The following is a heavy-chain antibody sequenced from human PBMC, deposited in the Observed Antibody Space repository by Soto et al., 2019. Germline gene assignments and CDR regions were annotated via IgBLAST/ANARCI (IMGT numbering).Heavy chain of an antibody. V-gene: IGHV3-66*01. Sequence: EVQLVESGGGLVQPGGSLRLSCAASGFTVSNLYMTWVRQAPGKGLQWVAVISSGGSTYYADSVKGRFTISRDNSKNTLYLEMNSLRAEDPAVYYCARATLGGAYDFLHGGQGTLVTVSS. J-gene: IGHJ4*02. CDR1: GFTVSNLY. D-gene: IGHD3-3*01. CDR2: ISSGGST. CDR3: ARATLGGAYDFLH.